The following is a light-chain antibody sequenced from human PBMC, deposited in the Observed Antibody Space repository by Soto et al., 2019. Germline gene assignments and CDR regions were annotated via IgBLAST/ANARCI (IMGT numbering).Light chain of an antibody. Sequence: EIVLTQSPSTLSVSPGERATLSCRASQSVGNNFAWYQQKPGQAPRLLIFAASTRATGVPARFSGSGSGTEFNLIINNPQAEDFGDYYCQQYGDWPLTFGGGAKVEIE. CDR2: AAS. J-gene: IGKJ4*01. V-gene: IGKV3-15*01. CDR1: QSVGNN. CDR3: QQYGDWPLT.